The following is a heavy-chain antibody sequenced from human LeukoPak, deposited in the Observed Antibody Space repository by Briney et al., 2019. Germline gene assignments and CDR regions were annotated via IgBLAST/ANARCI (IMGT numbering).Heavy chain of an antibody. V-gene: IGHV6-1*01. Sequence: SQTLTLTCAISGDNVSSSSAAWNWIRQSPSRGLEWLGRVHYRSKWYNDYAVSVKGRINIKSDTSKNQFSLQLNSVTPEDTAVYYCTRTGVGSGSHYYYYGMDDWGQGTTVTVSS. CDR1: GDNVSSSSAA. J-gene: IGHJ6*02. CDR3: TRTGVGSGSHYYYYGMDD. CDR2: VHYRSKWYN. D-gene: IGHD1-26*01.